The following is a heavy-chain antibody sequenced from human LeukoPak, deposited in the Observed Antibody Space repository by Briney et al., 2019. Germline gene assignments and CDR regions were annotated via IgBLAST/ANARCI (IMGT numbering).Heavy chain of an antibody. D-gene: IGHD3-9*01. V-gene: IGHV4-61*02. CDR3: ARDYDVLTAYPPTQLFDP. J-gene: IGHJ5*02. CDR1: GGSISSGNYY. Sequence: SETLSLTCTVSGGSISSGNYYWSWIRQPAGKGLEWIGRIYTSGNTNYNPSLKSRVTMSVDTSKNQFSLKLNSVTAADTAVYYCARDYDVLTAYPPTQLFDPWGQGTLVTVSS. CDR2: IYTSGNT.